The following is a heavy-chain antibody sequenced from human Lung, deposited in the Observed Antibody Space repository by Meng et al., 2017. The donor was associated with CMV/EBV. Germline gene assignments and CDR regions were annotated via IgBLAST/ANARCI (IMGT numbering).Heavy chain of an antibody. CDR3: AKDDYRTPPPDAFDI. CDR1: GFTFSNYD. Sequence: GGSLRLSCAASGFTFSNYDMHWVRQAPGKGLEWVAVIWYDGKTKYYADSVKGRFSISRDNSKYTLYLQMNSLRADDTAVYYCAKDDYRTPPPDAFDIWGQGTMVTVSS. V-gene: IGHV3-33*06. J-gene: IGHJ3*02. D-gene: IGHD4/OR15-4a*01. CDR2: IWYDGKTK.